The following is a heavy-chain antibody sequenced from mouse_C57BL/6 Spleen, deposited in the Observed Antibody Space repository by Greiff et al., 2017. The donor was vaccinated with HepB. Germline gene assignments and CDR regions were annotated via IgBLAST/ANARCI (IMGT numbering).Heavy chain of an antibody. CDR2: INPSSGYT. J-gene: IGHJ3*01. V-gene: IGHV1-7*01. CDR3: ASDEYAAWVAD. Sequence: QVQLQQSGAELAKPGASVKLSCKASGYTFTSYWMHWVKQRPGQGLEWIGYINPSSGYTKYNQTFKDKATLTADKSSSTAYMQLSSLTSEDSAVYYCASDEYAAWVADGGQGTLVTGAA. D-gene: IGHD5-1*01. CDR1: GYTFTSYW.